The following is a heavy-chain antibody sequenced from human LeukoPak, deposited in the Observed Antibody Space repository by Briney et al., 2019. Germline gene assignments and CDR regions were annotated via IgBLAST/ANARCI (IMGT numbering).Heavy chain of an antibody. J-gene: IGHJ4*02. CDR1: GFTFSSYG. V-gene: IGHV3-23*01. CDR2: IGGRDGST. D-gene: IGHD3-10*01. CDR3: AKGHYYGSGSLDY. Sequence: GGSLRLSCAASGFTFSSYGMSWVRQAPGKGLEWVSAIGGRDGSTYYADSVKGRFAISRDNSKNTLYVQMNSLRAEDTAVYYCAKGHYYGSGSLDYWGQGTLVTVSS.